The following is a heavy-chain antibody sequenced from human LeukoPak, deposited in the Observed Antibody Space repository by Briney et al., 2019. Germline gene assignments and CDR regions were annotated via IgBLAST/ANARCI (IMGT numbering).Heavy chain of an antibody. J-gene: IGHJ4*02. V-gene: IGHV1-2*02. CDR2: INPNSGGT. CDR1: GYTFTGYY. Sequence: ASVKVSCTASGYTFTGYYMHWVRQAPGQGLEWMGWINPNSGGTNYAQKFQGRVTMTRDTSISTAYMELSRLRSDDTAVYYCALSDFYGGNPTDFWGQGTLVTVSS. D-gene: IGHD4-23*01. CDR3: ALSDFYGGNPTDF.